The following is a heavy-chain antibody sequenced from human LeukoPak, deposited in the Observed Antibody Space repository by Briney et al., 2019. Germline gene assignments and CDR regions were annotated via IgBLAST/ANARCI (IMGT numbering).Heavy chain of an antibody. J-gene: IGHJ4*02. CDR2: LSAYSGDT. D-gene: IGHD1-26*01. CDR1: GYTFTSYG. CDR3: ARDSGLLFDY. Sequence: ASVKVSCKASGYTFTSYGISWVRQAPGQGLEWMGWLSAYSGDTNYAQKLQGRVTMTTDTSTSTAYMELRSLRSDDTAVYYCARDSGLLFDYWGQGTLVTVSS. V-gene: IGHV1-18*01.